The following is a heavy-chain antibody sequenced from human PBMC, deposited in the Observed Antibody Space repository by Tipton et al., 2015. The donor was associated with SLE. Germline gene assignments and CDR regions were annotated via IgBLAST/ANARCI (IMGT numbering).Heavy chain of an antibody. CDR2: IYHSGST. D-gene: IGHD6-6*01. CDR1: GVSISSYY. Sequence: TLSLTCTVSGVSISSYYWSWIRQPPGKGLEWVGSIYHSGSTYYNPSLKSRVTISVDTSKNQFSLKLSSVTAADTAVYYCASSKQLVGWFDPWGQGTLVTVSS. CDR3: ASSKQLVGWFDP. J-gene: IGHJ5*02. V-gene: IGHV4-38-2*02.